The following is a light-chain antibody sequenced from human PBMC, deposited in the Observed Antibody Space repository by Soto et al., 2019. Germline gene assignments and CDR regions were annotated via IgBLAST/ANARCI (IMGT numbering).Light chain of an antibody. CDR2: GAS. CDR3: QHYNNWPPET. Sequence: EIVMTQSPATLSVSPGERATLSCRASQSVSSNLAWYQQKPGQAPRLLIYGASTRATGSPARFSGSGSGTEFTITISSLQSEDFAVYYCQHYNNWPPETFGQGTKVEIK. V-gene: IGKV3-15*01. CDR1: QSVSSN. J-gene: IGKJ1*01.